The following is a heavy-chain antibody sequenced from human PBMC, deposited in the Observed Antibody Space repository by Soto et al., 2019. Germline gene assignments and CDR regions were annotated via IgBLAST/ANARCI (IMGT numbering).Heavy chain of an antibody. CDR2: ISYSGST. D-gene: IGHD4-17*01. CDR1: GGSVSSGSYY. Sequence: QVQLQESGPGLVKPSETLSLTCTVSGGSVSSGSYYWSWIRQPPGKGLEWIGYISYSGSTNYNPSRKSRVTISVDTSKNQFALKLSSVTAADTAVYYCAREPTTVTNYYYYALDVWGQGNTVTVSS. CDR3: AREPTTVTNYYYYALDV. V-gene: IGHV4-61*01. J-gene: IGHJ6*02.